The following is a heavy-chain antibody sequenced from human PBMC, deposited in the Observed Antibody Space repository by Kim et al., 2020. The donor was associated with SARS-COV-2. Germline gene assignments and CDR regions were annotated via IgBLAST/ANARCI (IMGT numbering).Heavy chain of an antibody. Sequence: GGSLRLSCAASGFKFSSYAMRWVRQAPGKGLEWAAVSSHGDDTYYAADAKDGLFIIRNDSSNTTYHLQSSMLSADATVSFCCKPFADYFVWTGPNFDC. J-gene: IGHJ4*01. CDR1: GFKFSSYA. CDR3: KPFADYFVWTGPNFDC. V-gene: IGHV3-23*01. CDR2: SSHGDDTY. D-gene: IGHD3-9*01.